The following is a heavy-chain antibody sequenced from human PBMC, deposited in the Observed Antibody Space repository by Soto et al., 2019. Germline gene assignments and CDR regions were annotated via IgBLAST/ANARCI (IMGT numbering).Heavy chain of an antibody. CDR3: ATQPPHFEVYYNSYSFDN. Sequence: GSLRLSCAVAGSSLNNVWMSWVRQAPGKGMEWVGRIKSKSDGGTTDYSAPVKGRFTISRDDSKNTLDLQMNSLKSEDTAVYYCATQPPHFEVYYNSYSFDNWGQGTQVTVSS. J-gene: IGHJ4*02. CDR2: IKSKSDGGTT. CDR1: GSSLNNVW. D-gene: IGHD3-10*01. V-gene: IGHV3-15*01.